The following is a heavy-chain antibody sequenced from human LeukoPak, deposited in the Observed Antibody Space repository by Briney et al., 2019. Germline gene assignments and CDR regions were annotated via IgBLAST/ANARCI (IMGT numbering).Heavy chain of an antibody. V-gene: IGHV3-9*01. D-gene: IGHD6-13*01. J-gene: IGHJ4*02. CDR2: ISWNSGSI. CDR1: GFTFDDYA. CDR3: AKGTSSSWYVFDY. Sequence: GGSLRLSCEVSGFTFDDYAMHWVRQAPGKGQEWVSSISWNSGSIGYADSVKGRFTISRDNAKNSLYLQMNSLRAEDTALYYCAKGTSSSWYVFDYWGQGTLVTVSS.